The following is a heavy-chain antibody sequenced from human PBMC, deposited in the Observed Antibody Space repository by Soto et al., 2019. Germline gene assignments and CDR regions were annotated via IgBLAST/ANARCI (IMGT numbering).Heavy chain of an antibody. J-gene: IGHJ4*02. D-gene: IGHD1-1*01. V-gene: IGHV4-31*03. CDR2: IYYSGST. CDR1: GGSISSGGYY. CDR3: ARWPQLEPRFDY. Sequence: SETLSLTCTVSGGSISSGGYYWSWIRQHPVKGLEWFGYIYYSGSTYYNPSLKSRVTISVDTSKNQFSLKLCSVTAADTAVYYCARWPQLEPRFDYWGQGTLVTVSS.